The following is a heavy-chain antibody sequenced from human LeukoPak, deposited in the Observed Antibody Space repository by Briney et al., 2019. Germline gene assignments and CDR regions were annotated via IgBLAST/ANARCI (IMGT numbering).Heavy chain of an antibody. J-gene: IGHJ6*02. CDR1: GGSFSGYY. V-gene: IGHV4-34*01. Sequence: PSETLSLTCAAYGGSFSGYYWSWIRQPPGKGLEWIGEINHSGSTNYNPSLKSRVTISVDTSKNQFSLKLSSVTAADTAVYYCARASCSGGSCYLKYYYYYGMDVWGQGTTVTVSS. D-gene: IGHD2-15*01. CDR2: INHSGST. CDR3: ARASCSGGSCYLKYYYYYGMDV.